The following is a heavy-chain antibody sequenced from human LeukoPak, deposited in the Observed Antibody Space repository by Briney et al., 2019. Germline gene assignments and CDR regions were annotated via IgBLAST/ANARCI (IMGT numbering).Heavy chain of an antibody. CDR2: ISSSGSTI. J-gene: IGHJ6*02. V-gene: IGHV3-48*03. Sequence: GGSLRLSCAASGFTFSSYEMNWVRQAPGKGLEWVSYISSSGSTIYYADSVKGRFTISRDNAKNSLYLQMNSLRAEDTAVYYCAKDHSLYYYYGMDVWGQGTTVTVSS. CDR3: AKDHSLYYYYGMDV. CDR1: GFTFSSYE.